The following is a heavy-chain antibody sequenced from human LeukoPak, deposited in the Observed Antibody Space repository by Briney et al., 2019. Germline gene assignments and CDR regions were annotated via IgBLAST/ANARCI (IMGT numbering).Heavy chain of an antibody. J-gene: IGHJ4*02. CDR2: IGGSGRTT. CDR3: AKESDLYCTNGVCYNDY. D-gene: IGHD2-8*01. Sequence: GGSLRLSCAASGFSFSIYAMSWVRQAPGKGLEWVSAIGGSGRTTYYADSVKGRFTISRDNSKNTLYLQMNSLRAEGTAVYYCAKESDLYCTNGVCYNDYWGQGTLVTVSS. CDR1: GFSFSIYA. V-gene: IGHV3-23*01.